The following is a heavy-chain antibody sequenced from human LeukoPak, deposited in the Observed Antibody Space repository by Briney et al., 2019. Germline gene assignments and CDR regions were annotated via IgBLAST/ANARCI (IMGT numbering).Heavy chain of an antibody. Sequence: GESLKISCKGSGYTFSIYWIAWVRQMAGKGLEWMGTIYPGDSNTRYSPSFQGQVTISADKSISTAYLQWSSLKASDTAMYYCARRYGGGEYYYGMDVWGQGTTVTVAS. CDR2: IYPGDSNT. CDR1: GYTFSIYW. D-gene: IGHD2-21*01. CDR3: ARRYGGGEYYYGMDV. J-gene: IGHJ6*02. V-gene: IGHV5-51*01.